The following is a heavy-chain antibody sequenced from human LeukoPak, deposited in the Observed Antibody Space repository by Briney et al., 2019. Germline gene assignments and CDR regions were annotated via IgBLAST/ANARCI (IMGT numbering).Heavy chain of an antibody. V-gene: IGHV3-7*01. CDR1: GFTFSSYW. CDR2: IKQDGSEK. CDR3: ARDARISGSYYYYYYGMDV. J-gene: IGHJ6*02. D-gene: IGHD1-26*01. Sequence: GESLRLSCAASGFTFSSYWMSWVRQAPGKGLEWVANIKQDGSEKYYVDSVKGRFTISRDNAKNSLYLQMNSLRAEDTAVYYCARDARISGSYYYYYYGMDVWGQGTTVTVSS.